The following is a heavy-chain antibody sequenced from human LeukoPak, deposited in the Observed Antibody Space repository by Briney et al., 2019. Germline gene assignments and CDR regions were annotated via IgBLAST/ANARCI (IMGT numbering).Heavy chain of an antibody. J-gene: IGHJ4*02. CDR3: ARQIYSGYDSQCY. CDR1: GGSISSSSYY. V-gene: IGHV4-39*01. Sequence: PSETLSLTCTVSGGSISSSSYYWGWIRQPPGKGLEWIGSIYYSGSTYYNPSLKSRVTISVDTSKNQFSLKLSSVTAADTAVYYCARQIYSGYDSQCYWGQGTLVTVPS. CDR2: IYYSGST. D-gene: IGHD5-12*01.